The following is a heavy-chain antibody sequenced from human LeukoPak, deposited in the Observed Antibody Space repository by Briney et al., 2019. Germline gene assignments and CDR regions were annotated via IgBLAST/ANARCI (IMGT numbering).Heavy chain of an antibody. CDR2: IYYSGST. J-gene: IGHJ4*02. CDR1: GGSISSYY. V-gene: IGHV4-59*01. CDR3: ARGPYCGGDCYTFDY. Sequence: SETLSLTCTVSGGSISSYYWSWIRQPPGKGLEWMGYIYYSGSTNYNPSRKSRVTTSVDTSKNQFSLKLSSVTAADTAVYYCARGPYCGGDCYTFDYWGQGTLVTVSS. D-gene: IGHD2-21*02.